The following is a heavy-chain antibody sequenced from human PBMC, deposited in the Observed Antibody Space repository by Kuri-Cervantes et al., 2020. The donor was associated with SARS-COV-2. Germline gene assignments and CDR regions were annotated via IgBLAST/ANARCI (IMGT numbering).Heavy chain of an antibody. CDR1: GYTFTGYY. Sequence: SVKVSCKASGYTFTGYYMHWVRQAPGQGLEWMGWINPNSGGTNYAQKFQGRVTMTRDTSISTAYMELSRLRSDDTAVYYCARALYTDTAMVPFDYWGQGILVTSPQ. CDR2: INPNSGGT. D-gene: IGHD5-18*01. V-gene: IGHV1-2*02. CDR3: ARALYTDTAMVPFDY. J-gene: IGHJ4*02.